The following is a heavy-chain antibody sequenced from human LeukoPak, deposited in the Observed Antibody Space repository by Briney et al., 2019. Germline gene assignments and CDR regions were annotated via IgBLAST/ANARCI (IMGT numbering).Heavy chain of an antibody. Sequence: SETLSLTCAVYGGSFSCYYWSWIRQPPGKGLEWIGEINHSGSTNYNPSLKSRVTISVDTSKNQFSLKLSSVTAADTAVYYCAREAPGGYSHWGQGTLVTVSS. J-gene: IGHJ4*02. CDR2: INHSGST. D-gene: IGHD3-22*01. CDR1: GGSFSCYY. CDR3: AREAPGGYSH. V-gene: IGHV4-34*01.